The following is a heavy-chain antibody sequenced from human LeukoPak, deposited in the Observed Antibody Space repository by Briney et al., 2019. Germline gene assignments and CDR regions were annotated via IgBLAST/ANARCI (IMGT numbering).Heavy chain of an antibody. Sequence: GASVKVSCKASGSMFAGHYRHWMRQAPGQGLEWMGWISPSNGATKYAQNFQGRVTMTRDTSISTAYMELSDLRSDDTAVYYCAGLGSTVEGRIDPWGQGTPVTVSS. CDR1: GSMFAGHY. CDR2: ISPSNGAT. D-gene: IGHD5/OR15-5a*01. J-gene: IGHJ5*02. V-gene: IGHV1-2*02. CDR3: AGLGSTVEGRIDP.